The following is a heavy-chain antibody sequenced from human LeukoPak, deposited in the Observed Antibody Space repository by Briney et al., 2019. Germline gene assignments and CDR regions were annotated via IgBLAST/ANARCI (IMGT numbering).Heavy chain of an antibody. Sequence: PGGSLRLSCAASGFTFSSYAMSWVRQAPGKGLEWVSYISSSGSTIHYADSVKGRFTISRDNAKNSLYLQMNSLRAEDTAVYYCASSNTVTYVWYFDYWGQGTLVTVSS. D-gene: IGHD4-11*01. V-gene: IGHV3-48*04. CDR3: ASSNTVTYVWYFDY. J-gene: IGHJ4*02. CDR1: GFTFSSYA. CDR2: ISSSGSTI.